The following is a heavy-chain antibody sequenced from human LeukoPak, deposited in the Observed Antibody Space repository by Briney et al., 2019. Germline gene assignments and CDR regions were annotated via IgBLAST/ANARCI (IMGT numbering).Heavy chain of an antibody. CDR1: GGSISSSSYY. CDR3: ARQGIAVAMRLNWFDP. V-gene: IGHV4-39*01. CDR2: IYYSGST. D-gene: IGHD6-19*01. J-gene: IGHJ5*02. Sequence: PSETLSLTCTVSGGSISSSSYYWGWIRQPPGKGLEWIGSIYYSGSTYYNPSLKGRVTISVDTSKNQFSLKLSSVTAADTAVYYCARQGIAVAMRLNWFDPWGQGTLVTVSS.